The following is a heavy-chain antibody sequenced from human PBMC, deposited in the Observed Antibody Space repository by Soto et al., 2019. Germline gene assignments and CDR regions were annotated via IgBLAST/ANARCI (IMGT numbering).Heavy chain of an antibody. D-gene: IGHD4-17*01. V-gene: IGHV4-39*01. CDR1: GGSMSCPYYY. CDR3: VRQVGDYYVDH. Sequence: QLHLQESGPGLVTASETLSLTCTVSGGSMSCPYYYWGWIRQPPGKGLELIGNVFVNGITFYKPSPGSRVSLSVDTAKSQFSLRRNSVTAADTAGYYCVRQVGDYYVDHWGQGTLVTVSS. CDR2: VFVNGIT. J-gene: IGHJ4*02.